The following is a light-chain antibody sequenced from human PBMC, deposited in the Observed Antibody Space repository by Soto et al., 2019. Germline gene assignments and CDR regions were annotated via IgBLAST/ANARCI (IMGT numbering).Light chain of an antibody. J-gene: IGLJ3*02. V-gene: IGLV3-21*02. CDR2: NDR. CDR1: NIGYKR. CDR3: QVWDDRGLHVV. Sequence: SYELTQAPSVSVAPGQTARLTLGGDNIGYKRVHWYQQRPGQAPVLVVYNDRDRPSGIPERFSGSNSGNTATLTISRVEGGDEADYYCQVWDDRGLHVVFGGGTKLTVL.